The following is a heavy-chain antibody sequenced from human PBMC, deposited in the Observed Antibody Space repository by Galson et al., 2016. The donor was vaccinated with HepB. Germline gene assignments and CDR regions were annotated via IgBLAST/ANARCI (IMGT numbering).Heavy chain of an antibody. Sequence: CAISGDSVSSTSAGWSWVRQSPSRGLEWLGRTFYRSKWYYDYAISVRSRITIHPDTSKNQFSLQLISVTPEDTAVYYCARGGLVRGAHGGSFDSWGQGTLVTVSS. CDR3: ARGGLVRGAHGGSFDS. CDR1: GDSVSSTSAG. J-gene: IGHJ4*01. V-gene: IGHV6-1*01. D-gene: IGHD3-10*01. CDR2: TFYRSKWYY.